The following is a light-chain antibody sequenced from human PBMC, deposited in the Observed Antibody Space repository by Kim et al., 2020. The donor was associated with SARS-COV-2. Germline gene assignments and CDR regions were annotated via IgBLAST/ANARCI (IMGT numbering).Light chain of an antibody. Sequence: SASVRDIVPISCQASHALSNYLIWYQQRPGNAPNLLISDASNVQTGVSSRFSGSGSGTHFTLTIRRLQPEDFATYYCQRYEDLPLTFGGGTKLEI. CDR2: DAS. CDR1: HALSNY. CDR3: QRYEDLPLT. J-gene: IGKJ4*01. V-gene: IGKV1-33*01.